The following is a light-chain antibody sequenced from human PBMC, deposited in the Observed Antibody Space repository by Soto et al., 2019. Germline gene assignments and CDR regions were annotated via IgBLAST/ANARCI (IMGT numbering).Light chain of an antibody. Sequence: QSALTQPASVSGSPGQSITVSCTGTNTDVGGYNYVSWYQHRPGKAPRLMIYEVRNRLSGVSNRFSGSKSGNTASLTISGLQSEDEADYCCTSYSPTGALVFGSGTQLTVL. J-gene: IGLJ6*01. CDR2: EVR. CDR1: NTDVGGYNY. V-gene: IGLV2-14*01. CDR3: TSYSPTGALV.